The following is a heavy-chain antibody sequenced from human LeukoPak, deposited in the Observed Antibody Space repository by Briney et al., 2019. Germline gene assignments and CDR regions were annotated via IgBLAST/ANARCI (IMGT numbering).Heavy chain of an antibody. D-gene: IGHD3-10*01. Sequence: GESLKISCKGSGYTFFTYWIGWVRQMPGKALEWMGIIYPGDSDTRYSPSFQGQVTISADKSIRTAYLQWSSLKASDTAMYYCARVDRGVDAFDIWGQGTMVTVSS. CDR3: ARVDRGVDAFDI. V-gene: IGHV5-51*01. J-gene: IGHJ3*02. CDR1: GYTFFTYW. CDR2: IYPGDSDT.